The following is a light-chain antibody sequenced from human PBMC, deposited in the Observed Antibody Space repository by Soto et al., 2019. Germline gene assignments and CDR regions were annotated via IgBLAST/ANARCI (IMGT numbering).Light chain of an antibody. CDR2: GNS. J-gene: IGLJ2*01. Sequence: QSVLTQPPSVSGAPGQRVTISCTGSSSNIGAGYDVHWYQQLPGTAPKLLIYGNSNRPSGVPDRFSGSKSGNSASLAITGLQAEDEADYYFQSYDSRLSGSSVFGGGTKLTVL. CDR1: SSNIGAGYD. V-gene: IGLV1-40*01. CDR3: QSYDSRLSGSSV.